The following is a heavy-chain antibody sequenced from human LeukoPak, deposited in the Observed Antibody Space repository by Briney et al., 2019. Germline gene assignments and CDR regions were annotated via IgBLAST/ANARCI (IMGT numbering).Heavy chain of an antibody. D-gene: IGHD3-22*01. J-gene: IGHJ4*02. CDR3: ARERVYYYDSSGYFDY. CDR1: GGSISSSSYY. CDR2: IYYSGST. V-gene: IGHV4-39*07. Sequence: SETPSLTCTVSGGSISSSSYYWGWIRQPPGKGLEWIGTIYYSGSTYYNPSLKSRVTISVDTSKNQFSLKLSSVTAADTAVYYCARERVYYYDSSGYFDYWGQGTLVTVSS.